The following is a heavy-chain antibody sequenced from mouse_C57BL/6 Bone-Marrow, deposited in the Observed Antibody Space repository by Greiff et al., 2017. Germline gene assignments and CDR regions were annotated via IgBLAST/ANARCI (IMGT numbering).Heavy chain of an antibody. D-gene: IGHD1-1*01. J-gene: IGHJ1*03. Sequence: DVKLVESGGGLVQPGGSMKLSCVASGFTFSNYWMNWVRQSPEKGLEWVAQIRLKSDNYATHYAESVKGRFTISRDDSKSSVYLQMNNLRAEDTGIYYFTATTRYFDVWGTGTTVTVSS. V-gene: IGHV6-3*01. CDR2: IRLKSDNYAT. CDR1: GFTFSNYW. CDR3: TATTRYFDV.